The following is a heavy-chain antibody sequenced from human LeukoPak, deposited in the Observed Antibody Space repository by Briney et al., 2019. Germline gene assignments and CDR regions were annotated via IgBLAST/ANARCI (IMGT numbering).Heavy chain of an antibody. V-gene: IGHV4-38-2*02. CDR1: GYSISSGYY. Sequence: PSETLSLTCTVSGYSISSGYYWGWIRQPPGKGLEWIGRIYTSGSTNYNPSLKSRVTMSVDTSKNQFSLKLSSVTAADTAVYYCARDRGYYYGSGSYYHDAFDIWGQGTMVTVSS. CDR2: IYTSGST. D-gene: IGHD3-10*01. J-gene: IGHJ3*02. CDR3: ARDRGYYYGSGSYYHDAFDI.